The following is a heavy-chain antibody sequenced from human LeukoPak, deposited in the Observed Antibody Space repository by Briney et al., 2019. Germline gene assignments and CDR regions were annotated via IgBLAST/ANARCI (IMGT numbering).Heavy chain of an antibody. CDR2: INHSGST. CDR1: GGSFSGYY. J-gene: IGHJ6*03. Sequence: SETLSLTCAVYGGSFSGYYWSWIRQPPGKGLEWIGEINHSGSTNYNPSLKSRVTISVDTSKNQFSLKLSSVTDADTAVYYCARLRSTVVTPGGYYYYYYMDVWSKGTTVTVSS. CDR3: ARLRSTVVTPGGYYYYYYMDV. D-gene: IGHD4-23*01. V-gene: IGHV4-34*01.